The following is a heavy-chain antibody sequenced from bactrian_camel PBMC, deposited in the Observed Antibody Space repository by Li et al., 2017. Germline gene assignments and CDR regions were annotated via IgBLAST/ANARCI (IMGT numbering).Heavy chain of an antibody. CDR3: AKERTFFELGAGGTVEDGTTAGT. D-gene: IGHD3*01. CDR1: GFTFSSYW. CDR2: INGGGSST. V-gene: IGHV3S1*01. J-gene: IGHJ4*01. Sequence: HVQLVESGGGLAQPGGSLRLSCLASGFTFSSYWRYWVRQAPGKGLEWVSVINGGGSSTYYADSVKGRFTISRDNAKNTLYLQLNSLKTEDAAMYYCAKERTFFELGAGGTVEDGTTAGTGARGPRSPSP.